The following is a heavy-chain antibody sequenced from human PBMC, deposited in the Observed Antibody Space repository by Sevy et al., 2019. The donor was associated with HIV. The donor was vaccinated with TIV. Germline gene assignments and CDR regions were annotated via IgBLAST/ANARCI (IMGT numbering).Heavy chain of an antibody. CDR2: ISYXXSNK. Sequence: GGSLRLSCAASGXXFXSYSFHWVRQAPGKXLEWVAVISYXXSNKYYGESVKGRVTISRDNSKNTLYLQMNSLRRDDTAVYFCARDPVDTPSXYYLYGMDVWGQGTTVTVSS. J-gene: IGHJ6*02. CDR1: GXXFXSYS. CDR3: ARDPVDTPSXYYLYGMDV. D-gene: IGHD5-18*01. V-gene: IGHV3-30-3*01.